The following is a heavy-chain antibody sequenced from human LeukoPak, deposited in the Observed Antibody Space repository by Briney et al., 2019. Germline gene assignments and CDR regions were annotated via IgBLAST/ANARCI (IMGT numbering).Heavy chain of an antibody. J-gene: IGHJ4*02. CDR1: GGSFSGYY. Sequence: SETLSLTCAVYGGSFSGYYWSWIRQPPGKGLEWIGEINHSGSTNYNPSLKSRVTISVDTSKNQFSLKLSSVTAADTAVYYCARGLYGSGSTILDYWGRGTLVTVSS. D-gene: IGHD3-10*01. CDR3: ARGLYGSGSTILDY. CDR2: INHSGST. V-gene: IGHV4-34*01.